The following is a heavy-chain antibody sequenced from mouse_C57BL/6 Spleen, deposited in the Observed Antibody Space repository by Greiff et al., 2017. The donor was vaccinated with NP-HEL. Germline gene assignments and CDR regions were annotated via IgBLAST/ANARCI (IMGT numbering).Heavy chain of an antibody. CDR1: GYTFTSYW. D-gene: IGHD2-4*01. CDR3: ARSGLYYDYDGNYYFDY. CDR2: IDPSDSYT. V-gene: IGHV1-69*01. J-gene: IGHJ2*01. Sequence: QVQLQQSGAELVMPGASVKLSCKASGYTFTSYWMHWVKQRPGQGLEWIGEIDPSDSYTNYNQKFKGKSTLTVDKSSSTAYMQLSSLTSEDSAVYYCARSGLYYDYDGNYYFDYWGQGTTLTVSS.